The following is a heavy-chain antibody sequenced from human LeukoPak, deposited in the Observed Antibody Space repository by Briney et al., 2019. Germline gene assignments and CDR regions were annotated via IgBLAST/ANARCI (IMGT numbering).Heavy chain of an antibody. J-gene: IGHJ4*02. CDR1: GFTFSSYA. V-gene: IGHV3-30*04. Sequence: PGGSLRLSCAASGFTFSSYAMHWVRQAPGKGLERVAVISYDGSNKYYADSVKGRFTISRDNSKNTLYLQMNSLRAEDTAVYYCARGLVRGAGIDYWGQGTLVTVSS. CDR2: ISYDGSNK. CDR3: ARGLVRGAGIDY. D-gene: IGHD3-10*01.